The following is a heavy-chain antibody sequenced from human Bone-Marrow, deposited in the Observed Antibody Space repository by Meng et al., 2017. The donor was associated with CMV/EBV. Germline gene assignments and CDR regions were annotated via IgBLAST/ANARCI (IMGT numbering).Heavy chain of an antibody. Sequence: SVSSGSYYWSWIRQPPGKGLEWIGYIYYSGSTNYNPSLKSRVTISVDTSKNQFPLKLSSVTAADTAVYYCAREERVTIFGVVNWFDPWGQGTLVTVSS. CDR2: IYYSGST. V-gene: IGHV4-61*01. CDR1: SVSSGSYY. J-gene: IGHJ5*02. D-gene: IGHD3-3*01. CDR3: AREERVTIFGVVNWFDP.